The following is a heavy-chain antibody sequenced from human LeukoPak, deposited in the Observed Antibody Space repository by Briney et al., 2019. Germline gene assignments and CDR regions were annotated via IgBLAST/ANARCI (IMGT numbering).Heavy chain of an antibody. J-gene: IGHJ4*02. Sequence: SETLSLTCAVYGGSFSGYYWSWIRQPPGKGLEWSGEINHSGSTNYNPSLKSRVTISVDTSKNQFSLKLSSVTAADTAVYYCARHLRITMIVVVISAYFDYWGQGTLVTVSS. CDR3: ARHLRITMIVVVISAYFDY. CDR1: GGSFSGYY. V-gene: IGHV4-34*01. CDR2: INHSGST. D-gene: IGHD3-22*01.